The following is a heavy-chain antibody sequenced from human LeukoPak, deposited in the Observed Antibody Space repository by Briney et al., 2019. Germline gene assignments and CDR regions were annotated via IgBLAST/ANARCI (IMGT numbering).Heavy chain of an antibody. J-gene: IGHJ4*02. CDR3: ARDGEGGLDYFDY. CDR1: GHSVPSNCAA. Sequence: SHTLSLTCAISGHSVPSNCAAWNWIRQSPSRGLEWLGRTYFRSKWYTDYTVSVKSRIIINPDTSKNQFSLQLNSVTPEDTAVYYCARDGEGGLDYFDYWGQGTLVTVSS. D-gene: IGHD3-16*01. V-gene: IGHV6-1*01. CDR2: TYFRSKWYT.